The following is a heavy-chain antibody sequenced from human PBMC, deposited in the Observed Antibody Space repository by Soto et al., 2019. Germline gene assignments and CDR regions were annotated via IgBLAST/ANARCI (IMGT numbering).Heavy chain of an antibody. V-gene: IGHV4-39*01. CDR1: GASISSRAYY. J-gene: IGHJ4*02. CDR3: GRVMIGTSRHTDSDY. Sequence: SETLSLTCSVSGASISSRAYYWGWIRQTPGKGLEWIGNIDYNGVTYYNPSLKSRVTVSKDTSKNQFSLKVASVTAADTAIYYCGRVMIGTSRHTDSDYWGQGTQVTVSS. CDR2: IDYNGVT. D-gene: IGHD2-2*01.